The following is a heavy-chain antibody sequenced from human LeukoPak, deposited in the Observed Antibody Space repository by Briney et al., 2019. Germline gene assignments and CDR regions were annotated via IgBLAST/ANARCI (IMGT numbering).Heavy chain of an antibody. Sequence: SETLSLTCTVSGGSISSYYWSWIRQPPGKGLEWIGYIYYSGSTNYNPSLKSRATISVDTSKNQFSLKLSSVTAADTAVYYCARAAAGPNNAFDIWGQGTMVTVSS. CDR3: ARAAAGPNNAFDI. D-gene: IGHD6-13*01. V-gene: IGHV4-59*01. CDR1: GGSISSYY. CDR2: IYYSGST. J-gene: IGHJ3*02.